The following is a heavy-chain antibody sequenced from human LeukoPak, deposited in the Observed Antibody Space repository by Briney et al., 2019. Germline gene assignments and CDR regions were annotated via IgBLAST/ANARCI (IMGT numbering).Heavy chain of an antibody. Sequence: SETLSLTCTVSGYSISSGYYWGWIRQPPGKGLEWIGSIYHSGSTYYNPSLKSRVTISVDTSKNQFSLKLSSVTAADTAVYYCARGYSSSWSVVDYWGQGTLVTVSS. CDR2: IYHSGST. D-gene: IGHD6-13*01. CDR1: GYSISSGYY. CDR3: ARGYSSSWSVVDY. J-gene: IGHJ4*02. V-gene: IGHV4-38-2*02.